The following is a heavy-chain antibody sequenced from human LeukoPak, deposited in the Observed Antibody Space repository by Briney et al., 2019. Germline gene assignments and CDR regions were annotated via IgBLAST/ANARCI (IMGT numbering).Heavy chain of an antibody. D-gene: IGHD5-24*01. CDR2: IIPIFGTA. CDR1: GGTFSSYA. CDR3: ARVTRWLQSNYYYYYMDV. V-gene: IGHV1-69*05. J-gene: IGHJ6*03. Sequence: SVKVSCKASGGTFSSYAISWVRQAPGQGLEWMGGIIPIFGTANYAQKFQGRVTITTDESTSTAYMELSSLRSEDTAVYYCARVTRWLQSNYYYYYMDVWGKGTTVTVSS.